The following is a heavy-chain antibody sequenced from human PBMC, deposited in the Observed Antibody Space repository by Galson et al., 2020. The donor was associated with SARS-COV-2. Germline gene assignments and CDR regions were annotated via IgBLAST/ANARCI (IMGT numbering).Heavy chain of an antibody. D-gene: IGHD3-3*01. J-gene: IGHJ6*03. CDR1: GFTFSSYA. Sequence: GESLKISCAASGFTFSSYAMSWVRQAPGKGLEWVSAISGSGGSTYYADSVKGRFTISRDNSKNTLYLQMNSLRAEDTAVYYCAKFESGIMIFGVVSYYYMDVWGKGTTVTVSS. CDR3: AKFESGIMIFGVVSYYYMDV. V-gene: IGHV3-23*01. CDR2: ISGSGGST.